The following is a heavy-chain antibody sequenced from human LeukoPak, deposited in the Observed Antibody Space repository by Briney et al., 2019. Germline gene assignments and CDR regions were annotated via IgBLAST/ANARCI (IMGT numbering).Heavy chain of an antibody. J-gene: IGHJ3*02. D-gene: IGHD3-22*01. Sequence: SETLSLTCTVSGGSISSYYWSWIRQPAGKGLEWIGRIYTSGSTNYNPSLKSRVTMSVDTSKNQFSLKLSSATAADTAVYYCARVPDYYDSSGYSIHDAFDIWGQGTMVTVSS. CDR3: ARVPDYYDSSGYSIHDAFDI. V-gene: IGHV4-4*07. CDR2: IYTSGST. CDR1: GGSISSYY.